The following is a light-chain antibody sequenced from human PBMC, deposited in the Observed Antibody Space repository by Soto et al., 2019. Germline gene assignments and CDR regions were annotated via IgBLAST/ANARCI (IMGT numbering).Light chain of an antibody. CDR2: SNN. J-gene: IGLJ2*01. V-gene: IGLV1-44*01. CDR3: AAWDDRLNGVV. CDR1: SSNIGGNN. Sequence: QSVLTQPPSASGTPGQRVTISFSGSSSNIGGNNVNWYQQLPGTAPKLLIYSNNQRPSGVPDRFSGSKSGTSAYLAISGLQSEDEADYDCAAWDDRLNGVVFGGGTQLTVL.